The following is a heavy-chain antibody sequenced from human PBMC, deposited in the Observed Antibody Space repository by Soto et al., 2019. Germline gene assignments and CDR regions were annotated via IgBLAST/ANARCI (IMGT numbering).Heavy chain of an antibody. CDR2: ISYDGSNK. CDR3: AKARKQQLVSQDY. CDR1: GFTFSSYG. V-gene: IGHV3-30*18. J-gene: IGHJ4*02. D-gene: IGHD6-13*01. Sequence: GGSLRLSCAASGFTFSSYGMHWVRQAPGKGLEWVAVISYDGSNKYYADSVKGRFTISRDNSKNTLYLQMNSLRAEDTAVYYCAKARKQQLVSQDYWGQGTLVTVSS.